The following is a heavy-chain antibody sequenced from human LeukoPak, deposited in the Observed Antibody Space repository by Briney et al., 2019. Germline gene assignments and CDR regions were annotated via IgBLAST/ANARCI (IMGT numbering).Heavy chain of an antibody. Sequence: SETLSLTCTVSGGSISSGDYYWSWIRPPPGKGLEWIGYIHYSGSTYYNPSLKSRVTISVDTSKNQFSLKLSSVTAADTAVYYCARVGVRGVIITSDYFDYWGQGTLVTVSS. CDR2: IHYSGST. CDR3: ARVGVRGVIITSDYFDY. D-gene: IGHD3-10*01. CDR1: GGSISSGDYY. V-gene: IGHV4-30-4*01. J-gene: IGHJ4*02.